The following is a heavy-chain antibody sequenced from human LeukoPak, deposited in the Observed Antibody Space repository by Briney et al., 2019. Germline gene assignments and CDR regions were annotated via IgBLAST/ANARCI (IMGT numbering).Heavy chain of an antibody. CDR1: GYTFTGYY. J-gene: IGHJ6*02. CDR3: ARDLAVAGDYYYYGMDV. Sequence: ASVKVSCKASGYTFTGYYMHWVRQAPGQGLGWMGWINPNSGGTNYAQKFQGRVTMTRDTSISTAYMELSRLRSDDTAVYYCARDLAVAGDYYYYGMDVWGQGTTVTVSS. CDR2: INPNSGGT. D-gene: IGHD6-19*01. V-gene: IGHV1-2*02.